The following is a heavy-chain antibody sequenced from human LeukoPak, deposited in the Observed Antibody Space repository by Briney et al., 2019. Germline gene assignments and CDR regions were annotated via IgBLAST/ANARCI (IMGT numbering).Heavy chain of an antibody. D-gene: IGHD5-18*01. J-gene: IGHJ3*02. CDR1: GYSFTSYW. CDR2: IYPGDSDT. Sequence: GESLKISCKGSGYSFTSYWIGWVRQMPGKGLEWMGIIYPGDSDTRYSPSFQGQVTISADKSISTAYLQWSSLKASDTAMYYCARLVPGNSYGNAFDIWGQGTMVTVSS. CDR3: ARLVPGNSYGNAFDI. V-gene: IGHV5-51*01.